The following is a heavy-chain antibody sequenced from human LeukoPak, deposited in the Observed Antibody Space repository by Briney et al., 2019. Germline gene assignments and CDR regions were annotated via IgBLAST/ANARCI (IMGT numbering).Heavy chain of an antibody. CDR2: ISAYNGNT. V-gene: IGHV1-18*01. CDR1: GYTFTSYG. J-gene: IGHJ5*02. Sequence: ASVKVSCKASGYTFTSYGISWVRQAPGQGLEWMGWISAYNGNTNYAQKLQGRVTMTTDTSTSTAYMELRSLRSDDTAVYYCARASVFYDYWSGYKSDWFDPWGQGTLVTVSS. D-gene: IGHD3-3*01. CDR3: ARASVFYDYWSGYKSDWFDP.